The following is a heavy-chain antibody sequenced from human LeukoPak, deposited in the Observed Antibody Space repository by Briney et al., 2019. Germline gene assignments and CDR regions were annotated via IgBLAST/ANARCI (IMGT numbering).Heavy chain of an antibody. CDR1: GYTFTSYG. CDR3: ARDHYGGNSRLFRVGWYFDL. V-gene: IGHV1-18*01. CDR2: ISAYNGNT. J-gene: IGHJ2*01. D-gene: IGHD4-23*01. Sequence: GASVKVSCKASGYTFTSYGISWVRQAPGQGLEWMGWISAYNGNTNYAQKLQGRVTMTTDTSTSTAYMELRSLRSDDTAVYYCARDHYGGNSRLFRVGWYFDLWGRGTLVTVSS.